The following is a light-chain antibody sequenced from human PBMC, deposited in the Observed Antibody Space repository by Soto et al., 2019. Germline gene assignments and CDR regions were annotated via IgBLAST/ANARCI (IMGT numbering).Light chain of an antibody. CDR3: QTWGTDIGV. CDR1: SGHSSYA. J-gene: IGLJ2*01. V-gene: IGLV4-69*01. Sequence: QPVLTQSPSASASLGASVKLTCTLSSGHSSYAIAWHQQQPEKGPRYLMKLNSDGSHSKGDGIPDRFSGSSSGAERYLTISSLQSEDEADYYCQTWGTDIGVFGGGTKLTGL. CDR2: LNSDGSH.